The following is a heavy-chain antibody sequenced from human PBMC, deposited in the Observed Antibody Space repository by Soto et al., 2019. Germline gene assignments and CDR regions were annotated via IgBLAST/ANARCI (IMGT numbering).Heavy chain of an antibody. CDR1: GFTFSDYY. J-gene: IGHJ5*02. CDR3: ARVLRYGEPGSWFDP. Sequence: PGGSLRLSCAASGFTFSDYYMSWIRQAPGKGLEWVSYISSSGSTIYYADSVKGRFTISRDNAKNSLYLQMNSLRAEDTAVYYCARVLRYGEPGSWFDPWGQGTLVTVSS. D-gene: IGHD4-17*01. V-gene: IGHV3-11*01. CDR2: ISSSGSTI.